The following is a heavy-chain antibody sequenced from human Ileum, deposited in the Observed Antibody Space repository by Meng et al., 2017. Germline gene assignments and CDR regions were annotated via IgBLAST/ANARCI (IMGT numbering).Heavy chain of an antibody. Sequence: QVQLQQWGAGLLKPSETLSLTCAIGGGSFSTYYWRWIRQPPGKGLEWIGEISRSGTTNYNPSLKSRVTISVDTSKNQFSLTVTSVTAADSALYYCARSGVTTVTYLDWGQGTLVTVSS. V-gene: IGHV4-34*01. CDR2: ISRSGTT. D-gene: IGHD4-11*01. CDR1: GGSFSTYY. J-gene: IGHJ4*02. CDR3: ARSGVTTVTYLD.